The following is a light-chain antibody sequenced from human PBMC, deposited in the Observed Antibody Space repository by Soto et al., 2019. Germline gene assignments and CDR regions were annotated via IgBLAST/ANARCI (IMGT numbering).Light chain of an antibody. V-gene: IGKV3-15*01. J-gene: IGKJ1*01. Sequence: IFMTQSPATLSVSPGGRATLSCRASEDVSCKLAWYQQKPGLPPRLVIYDASTRATGIPGRFSGSGSGKDFTLTISGLQSEDFAIYYCLQYDTWPPGTFGQGTKVEI. CDR2: DAS. CDR1: EDVSCK. CDR3: LQYDTWPPGT.